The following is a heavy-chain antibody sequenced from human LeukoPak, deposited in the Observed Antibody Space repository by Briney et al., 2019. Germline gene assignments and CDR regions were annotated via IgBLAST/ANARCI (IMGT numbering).Heavy chain of an antibody. Sequence: GGSLRLSCPASGFSFSFNSMSWVRQAAGKGLEWVSTILAVAGRTDYADSVRGRLSSSTDNTKNALYLQMNSLRDEDTAVYYCAKGGGLLCLGESPNWFDPWGQGTLVTVSS. CDR1: GFSFSFNS. J-gene: IGHJ5*02. D-gene: IGHD3-10*01. V-gene: IGHV3-23*01. CDR2: ILAVAGRT. CDR3: AKGGGLLCLGESPNWFDP.